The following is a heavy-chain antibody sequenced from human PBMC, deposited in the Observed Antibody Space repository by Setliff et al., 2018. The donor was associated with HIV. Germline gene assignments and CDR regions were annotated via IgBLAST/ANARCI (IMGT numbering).Heavy chain of an antibody. CDR2: INPSGGSA. V-gene: IGHV1-46*01. CDR3: ARDGGDGSGYYYADY. D-gene: IGHD3-22*01. CDR1: GYTFTRNQ. Sequence: ASVKVSCKASGYTFTRNQIHWVRQAPGQGLEWMGIINPSGGSAAYVEKFRGRVTMTSDTSTNTVYMELRSLRSEETAVLYCARDGGDGSGYYYADYWGQGTLVTVSS. J-gene: IGHJ4*02.